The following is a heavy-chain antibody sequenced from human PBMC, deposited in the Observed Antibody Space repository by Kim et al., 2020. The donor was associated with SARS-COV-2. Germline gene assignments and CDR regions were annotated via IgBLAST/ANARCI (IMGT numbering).Heavy chain of an antibody. J-gene: IGHJ3*02. CDR2: ITKSSTTI. Sequence: GGSLRLSCATSGFTFSAYDMNWVRRAPGKGLEWLSFITKSSTTIYYANSVKGRFTISRDNSKNSLYLQMNSLRDEDTALYYCVRDRMGGAFDIWGQGT. CDR1: GFTFSAYD. D-gene: IGHD3-16*01. CDR3: VRDRMGGAFDI. V-gene: IGHV3-48*02.